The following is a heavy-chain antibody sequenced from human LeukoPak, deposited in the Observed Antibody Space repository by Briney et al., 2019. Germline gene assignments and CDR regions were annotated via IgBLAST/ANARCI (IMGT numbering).Heavy chain of an antibody. CDR1: GFTLSNAW. V-gene: IGHV3-15*01. Sequence: PGGSLRLPCAASGFTLSNAWMTWVRQAPGKGLEWVGRLKSKSDGGTADYAAPVKGRFTISRDDSGNTLYLQMNSLKTEDTAVYYCTTVRRWEPDYWGQGTLVTVSS. D-gene: IGHD1-26*01. CDR3: TTVRRWEPDY. CDR2: LKSKSDGGTA. J-gene: IGHJ4*02.